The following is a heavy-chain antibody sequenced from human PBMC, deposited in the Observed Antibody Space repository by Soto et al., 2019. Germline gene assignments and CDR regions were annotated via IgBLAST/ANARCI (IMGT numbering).Heavy chain of an antibody. V-gene: IGHV3-21*01. Sequence: PGDSLKISCTASGFAFSAYYMNWVRQAPGKGLEWVSSISSTSTFKFYADSMKGRFTISRDNAKNSLYLQMDSLRAEDTAVYYCVTEWGGHRIRSHWGHGTLVTVSS. J-gene: IGHJ4*01. CDR2: ISSTSTFK. CDR3: VTEWGGHRIRSH. D-gene: IGHD2-15*01. CDR1: GFAFSAYY.